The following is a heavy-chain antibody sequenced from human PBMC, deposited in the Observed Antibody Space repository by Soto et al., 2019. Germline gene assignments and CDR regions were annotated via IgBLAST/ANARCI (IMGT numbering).Heavy chain of an antibody. Sequence: HPGGSLRLSCAASGVTLSSYSMNWVRQAPGKGLEWVSYISSSSSTIYYADSVKGRFTISRDNAKNSLYLQMNSLRAEDTAVYYCARDDQYGDYVFDYWGQGTLVTVSS. CDR1: GVTLSSYS. CDR2: ISSSSSTI. D-gene: IGHD4-17*01. CDR3: ARDDQYGDYVFDY. V-gene: IGHV3-48*01. J-gene: IGHJ4*02.